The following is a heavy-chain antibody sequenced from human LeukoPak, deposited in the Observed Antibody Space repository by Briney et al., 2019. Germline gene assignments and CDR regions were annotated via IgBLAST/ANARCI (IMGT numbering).Heavy chain of an antibody. Sequence: GGSLRLSCAASGFAFSSYGIHWVRQAPGKGLEWVAVISYDGSNKYYADSVKGRFTISRDNSKNTLYLQMNSLRAEDTAVYYCARESYGSGSYGWFDPWGQGTLVTVSS. D-gene: IGHD3-10*01. V-gene: IGHV3-30*03. CDR2: ISYDGSNK. CDR1: GFAFSSYG. CDR3: ARESYGSGSYGWFDP. J-gene: IGHJ5*02.